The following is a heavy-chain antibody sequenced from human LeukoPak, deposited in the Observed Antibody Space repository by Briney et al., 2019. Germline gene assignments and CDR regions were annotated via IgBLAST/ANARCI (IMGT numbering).Heavy chain of an antibody. V-gene: IGHV1-69*13. D-gene: IGHD1-14*01. CDR1: LGTFSSYA. J-gene: IGHJ4*02. CDR3: AREGTLNDFDY. Sequence: SVNVSYKASLGTFSSYAIIGVRQASAKGLEWMGGIIPIFCTANYAQKFQGRVTITADESTSTAYMELSSLRSEDTAVYYCAREGTLNDFDYWGQGTLVTVSS. CDR2: IIPIFCTA.